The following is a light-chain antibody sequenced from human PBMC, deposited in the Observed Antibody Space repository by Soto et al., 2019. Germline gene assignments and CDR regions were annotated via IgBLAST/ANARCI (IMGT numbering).Light chain of an antibody. Sequence: QSVLTQPASVSGSPGQSITISCTGTRSDVGGYNFVSWFQQQAGRAPKLMIYEVSERPSGVSNRFSGSKSGNTASLTTSGLQAEDEADYYCSSYTSSNTHVFGTGTKVTVL. CDR2: EVS. CDR1: RSDVGGYNF. CDR3: SSYTSSNTHV. V-gene: IGLV2-14*03. J-gene: IGLJ1*01.